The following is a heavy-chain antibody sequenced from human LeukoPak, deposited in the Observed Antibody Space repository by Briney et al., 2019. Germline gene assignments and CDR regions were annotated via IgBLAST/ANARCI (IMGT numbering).Heavy chain of an antibody. V-gene: IGHV3-9*01. D-gene: IGHD3-22*01. CDR3: AKDRMIVGGFDY. CDR1: GFTFDDYA. J-gene: IGHJ4*02. CDR2: ISWNSGSI. Sequence: RTGGSLRLSCAASGFTFDDYAMHWVRHAPGKGLEWVSGISWNSGSIGYADSVKGRFTISRDNAKNSLYLQMNSLRAEDTALYYCAKDRMIVGGFDYWGQGTLVTVSS.